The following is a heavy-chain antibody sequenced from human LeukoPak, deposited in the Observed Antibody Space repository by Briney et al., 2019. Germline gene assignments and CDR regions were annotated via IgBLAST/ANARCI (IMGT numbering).Heavy chain of an antibody. Sequence: PGGSLTLSCAASGFTFRNYWMHWVRQAPGKGLVWVAHIHSDGDGPTYADSVKGRFTISRDNAKNTLYLQMNSLRAEDTAVYYCARDRPHNWFDPWGQGTLVTVSS. J-gene: IGHJ5*02. V-gene: IGHV3-74*01. CDR1: GFTFRNYW. CDR3: ARDRPHNWFDP. CDR2: IHSDGDGP.